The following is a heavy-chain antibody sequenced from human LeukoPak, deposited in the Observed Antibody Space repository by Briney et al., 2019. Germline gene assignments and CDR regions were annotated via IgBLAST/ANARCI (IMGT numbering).Heavy chain of an antibody. V-gene: IGHV4-59*01. CDR1: GGSISSYY. Sequence: SETLSLTCTVSGGSISSYYWSWIRQPPGKGLEWIGYVYYSGSTNYHPSLKSRVTISVDTSKNQFSLKLSSVIAADTAVYYCARGRPMYYDSSGYPLIYFDYWGQGTLVTVSS. CDR3: ARGRPMYYDSSGYPLIYFDY. J-gene: IGHJ4*02. D-gene: IGHD3-22*01. CDR2: VYYSGST.